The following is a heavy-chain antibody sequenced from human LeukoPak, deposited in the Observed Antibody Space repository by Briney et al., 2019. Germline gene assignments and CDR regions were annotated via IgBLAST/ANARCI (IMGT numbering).Heavy chain of an antibody. CDR1: GGTFSSYA. V-gene: IGHV1-69*01. CDR3: ARSPMGSGSANWFDP. J-gene: IGHJ5*02. CDR2: IIPIFGTA. Sequence: ASVTVSCTASGGTFSSYAISWVRQAPGQGLEWMGGIIPIFGTANYAQKFQGRVTITADESTSTAYMELSSLRSEDTAVYYCARSPMGSGSANWFDPWGQGTLVTVSS. D-gene: IGHD3-10*01.